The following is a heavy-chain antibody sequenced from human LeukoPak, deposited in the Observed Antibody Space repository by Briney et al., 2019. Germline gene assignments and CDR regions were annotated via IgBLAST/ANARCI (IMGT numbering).Heavy chain of an antibody. CDR3: ARDVITIFGVVTLFDY. CDR1: GDSVSSNSAA. V-gene: IGHV6-1*01. D-gene: IGHD3-3*01. Sequence: SQTLSLTCAISGDSVSSNSAAWNWIRQSPSRGLEWLGRTYYRSKWYNDYAVSVKSRITINPDTSKNQFSLQLNSVTPEDTAVYYCARDVITIFGVVTLFDYWGQGTLVTVSS. CDR2: TYYRSKWYN. J-gene: IGHJ4*02.